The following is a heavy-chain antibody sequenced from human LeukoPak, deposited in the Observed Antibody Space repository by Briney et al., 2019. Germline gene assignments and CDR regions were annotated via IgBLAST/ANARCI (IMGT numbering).Heavy chain of an antibody. J-gene: IGHJ6*02. D-gene: IGHD3-10*01. CDR3: ARTGPDYYGSGSYPLHYYGMDF. Sequence: ASVKVSCKASGYTFTSYDINWVRQATGQGLEWMGWMNPNSGNTGYAQKFQGRVTLTTDTSTTTAYMELRSLRFDDTAVYYCARTGPDYYGSGSYPLHYYGMDFWGQGTTVTVAS. CDR2: MNPNSGNT. CDR1: GYTFTSYD. V-gene: IGHV1-8*01.